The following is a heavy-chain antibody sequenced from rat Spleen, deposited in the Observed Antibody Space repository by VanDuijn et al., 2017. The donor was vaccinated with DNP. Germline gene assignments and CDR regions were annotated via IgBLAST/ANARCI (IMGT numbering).Heavy chain of an antibody. V-gene: IGHV3-3*01. Sequence: EVQLQESGPGLLRPSQSLSLTCSVTGYSITSSSRWNWIREFPGNKLEWMGYINSAGSTDYIPSLKGRISITRDTSKNQFFLQLNSVTTEDTATYYCARWRIGPHYFDYWGQGVMVTVSS. CDR2: INSAGST. J-gene: IGHJ2*01. CDR1: GYSITSSSR. CDR3: ARWRIGPHYFDY. D-gene: IGHD1-11*01.